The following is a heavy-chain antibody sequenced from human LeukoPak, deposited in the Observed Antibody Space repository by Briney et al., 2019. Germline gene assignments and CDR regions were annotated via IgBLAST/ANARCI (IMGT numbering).Heavy chain of an antibody. J-gene: IGHJ5*02. CDR2: IRSKANSYAT. CDR1: GFTFSEYY. CDR3: ARPTIDDNWFDP. D-gene: IGHD4/OR15-4a*01. Sequence: GGSLRLSCAASGFTFSEYYMSWIRQAPGKGLEWVGRIRSKANSYATAYAASVKGRFTISRDDSKNTAYLQMNSLKTEDTAVYYCARPTIDDNWFDPWGQGTLVTVSS. V-gene: IGHV3-73*01.